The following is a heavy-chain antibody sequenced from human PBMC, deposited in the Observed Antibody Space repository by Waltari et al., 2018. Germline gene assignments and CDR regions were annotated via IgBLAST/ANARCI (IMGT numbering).Heavy chain of an antibody. CDR1: GFTFSSYS. CDR2: LSGSGCGT. Sequence: EVQLLESGGGLVQPGGSLRLSCAASGFTFSSYSMTWVRQAPGKGLEWVSTLSGSGCGTYYADSVKGRFTISRDNSKDTVYLQMDSLRADDAALYYCARDFLTRTTGDAFDVWGRGTVVTVSS. CDR3: ARDFLTRTTGDAFDV. D-gene: IGHD1-7*01. V-gene: IGHV3-23*01. J-gene: IGHJ3*01.